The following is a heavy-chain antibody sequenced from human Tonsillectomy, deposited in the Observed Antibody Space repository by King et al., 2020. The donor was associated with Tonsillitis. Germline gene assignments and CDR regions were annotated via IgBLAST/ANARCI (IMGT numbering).Heavy chain of an antibody. Sequence: VQLQESGPGLVKPSETLSLTCAVSGYSISSGYYWGWIRQPPGKGLELIGNIYHSGSTYYNPSLKSRVTISVDTSKNQFSLKLTSVTAADTALYYCAGSPEGDAVDIWGQGTMVTVSS. CDR3: AGSPEGDAVDI. J-gene: IGHJ3*02. D-gene: IGHD1-26*01. CDR1: GYSISSGYY. V-gene: IGHV4-38-2*01. CDR2: IYHSGST.